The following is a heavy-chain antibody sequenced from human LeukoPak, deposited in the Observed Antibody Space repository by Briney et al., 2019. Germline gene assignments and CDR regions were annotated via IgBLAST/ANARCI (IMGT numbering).Heavy chain of an antibody. CDR3: ARVAEAAAFDS. Sequence: GSLRLSCAASGFTFSSYGMHWVRQAPGKGLEWVSYISSSSSDIYYADSLKGRFTISRDNAKNSLYLQMNSPRAEDTAVYYCARVAEAAAFDSWGQGTLVTVSS. D-gene: IGHD6-13*01. V-gene: IGHV3-21*01. CDR2: ISSSSSDI. J-gene: IGHJ4*02. CDR1: GFTFSSYG.